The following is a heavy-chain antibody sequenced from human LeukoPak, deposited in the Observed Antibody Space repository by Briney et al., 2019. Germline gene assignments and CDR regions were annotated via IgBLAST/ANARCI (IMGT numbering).Heavy chain of an antibody. CDR3: ARDTVVGATMGAFDI. Sequence: GGSLRLSCAASGFSVSNNYMSWVRQAPGKGLEWVSVIYSGGSTYYADSVKGRFTISRDNSKNTLYLQMNSLRAEDTAVYYCARDTVVGATMGAFDIWGQGTMVTVSS. J-gene: IGHJ3*02. V-gene: IGHV3-53*01. D-gene: IGHD1-26*01. CDR1: GFSVSNNY. CDR2: IYSGGST.